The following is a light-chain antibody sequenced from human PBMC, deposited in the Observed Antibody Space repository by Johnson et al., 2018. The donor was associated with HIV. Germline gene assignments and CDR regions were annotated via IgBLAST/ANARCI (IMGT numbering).Light chain of an antibody. CDR2: DNN. Sequence: QSVLTQPPSVSAAPGQKVTISCSGSSSNIGNNYVSWYQQIPGTAPKLLIYDNNKRPSGIPDRFSGSKSGTSATLGITGLQTGDEADYYCGTWDSSLREVFGTGTKVTVL. J-gene: IGLJ1*01. CDR3: GTWDSSLREV. V-gene: IGLV1-51*01. CDR1: SSNIGNNY.